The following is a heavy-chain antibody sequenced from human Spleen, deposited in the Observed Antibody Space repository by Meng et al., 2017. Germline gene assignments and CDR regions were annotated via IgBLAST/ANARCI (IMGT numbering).Heavy chain of an antibody. CDR1: GGSLSDYY. CDR3: ARGPTTMAHDFDY. V-gene: IGHV4-34*02. J-gene: IGHJ4*02. D-gene: IGHD4-11*01. Sequence: QVQLQQWGAGLLRSSETLTLTCAVYGGSLSDYYWSWIRQTPGRGLEWIGEIDHFGSATYNPSLKSRVAISLDTSKNQFSLRLTSVTAADTAVYYCARGPTTMAHDFDYWGQGTLVTVSS. CDR2: IDHFGSA.